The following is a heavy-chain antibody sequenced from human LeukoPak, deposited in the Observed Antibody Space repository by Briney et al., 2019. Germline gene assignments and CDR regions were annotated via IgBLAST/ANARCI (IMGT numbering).Heavy chain of an antibody. D-gene: IGHD6-13*01. CDR2: IKQDGSEK. Sequence: SGGSLRLSCAASGFTFSSYWMSWVRQAPGKGLEWVANIKQDGSEKYYVDSVKGRFTISRDNSKNTLYLQMNSLRAEDTAVYYCARSKLVPDKFDYWGQGTLVTVSS. V-gene: IGHV3-7*01. J-gene: IGHJ4*02. CDR1: GFTFSSYW. CDR3: ARSKLVPDKFDY.